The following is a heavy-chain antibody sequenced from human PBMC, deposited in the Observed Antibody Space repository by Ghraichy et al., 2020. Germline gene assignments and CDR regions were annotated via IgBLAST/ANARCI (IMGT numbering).Heavy chain of an antibody. Sequence: SQTLSLTCAVYGGSFSGYYWSWIRQPPGKGLEWIGEINHSGSTNYNPSLKSRVTISVDTSKNQFSLKLSSVTAADTAVYYCARGLVAIAARALYYYGMDVWGQGTTVTVSS. CDR2: INHSGST. J-gene: IGHJ6*02. D-gene: IGHD6-6*01. CDR3: ARGLVAIAARALYYYGMDV. V-gene: IGHV4-34*01. CDR1: GGSFSGYY.